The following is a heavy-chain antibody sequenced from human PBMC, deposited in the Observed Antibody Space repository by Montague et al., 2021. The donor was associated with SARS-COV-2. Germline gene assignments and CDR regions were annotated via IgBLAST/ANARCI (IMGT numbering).Heavy chain of an antibody. CDR1: GGSFSGYY. V-gene: IGHV4-34*01. CDR2: INQSGRT. D-gene: IGHD3-10*01. J-gene: IGHJ4*02. CDR3: ARRGSSVWGVTVSAELDY. Sequence: SETLSLTCAVYGGSFSGYYWSWIRQPLEKGLEWIGEINQSGRTNNNPSLKSRVIISVYTSKNQFSLKLSSVTAADTAVYHCARRGSSVWGVTVSAELDYWGQGILVIVSS.